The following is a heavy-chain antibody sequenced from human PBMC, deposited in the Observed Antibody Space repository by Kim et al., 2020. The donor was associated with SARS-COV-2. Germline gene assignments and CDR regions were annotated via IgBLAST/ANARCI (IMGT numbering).Heavy chain of an antibody. J-gene: IGHJ4*02. V-gene: IGHV4-39*01. CDR3: ARHDHPGVPDY. CDR2: T. D-gene: IGHD1-1*01. Sequence: TYSHPPLTSRVTISVATSRTQFSLKLSSVTAADTAVYYCARHDHPGVPDYWGQGTLVTVSS.